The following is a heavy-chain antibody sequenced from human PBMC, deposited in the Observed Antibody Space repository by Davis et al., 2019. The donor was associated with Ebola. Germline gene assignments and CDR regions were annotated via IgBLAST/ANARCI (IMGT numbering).Heavy chain of an antibody. V-gene: IGHV3-48*02. CDR3: ARDFEPRNSAF. Sequence: PGGSLRLSCAASGFTFSSYNMSWVRQAPGKGLEWISYISGGSITIYYADSVKGRFTVSRDNAKSSLYLQMNGLTDEDTAVYFCARDFEPRNSAFWGQGTLVTVSS. D-gene: IGHD3-9*01. CDR1: GFTFSSYN. J-gene: IGHJ4*02. CDR2: ISGGSITI.